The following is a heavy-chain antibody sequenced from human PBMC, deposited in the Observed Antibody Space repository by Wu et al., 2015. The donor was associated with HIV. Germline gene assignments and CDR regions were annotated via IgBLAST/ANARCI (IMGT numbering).Heavy chain of an antibody. CDR3: VSFSPVYSGSYSWDV. CDR2: IDPSGGST. Sequence: QVQLVQSGAEVKKPGASVKVSCKASGYTFTGYYMHWVRQAPGQGLEWMGIIDPSGGSTTYAQKFQGRVTMTRDTSTSTVYMELNSLRSEDTAVYYCVSFSPVYSGSYSWDVWGQGTTVTVSS. V-gene: IGHV1-46*01. CDR1: GYTFTGYY. D-gene: IGHD3-10*01. J-gene: IGHJ6*02.